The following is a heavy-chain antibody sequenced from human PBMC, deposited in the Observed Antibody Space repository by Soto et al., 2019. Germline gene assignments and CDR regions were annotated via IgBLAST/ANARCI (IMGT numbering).Heavy chain of an antibody. CDR1: GFTFSSYA. D-gene: IGHD4-17*01. CDR2: ISYDGSNK. J-gene: IGHJ4*02. Sequence: PGGSLRLSCAASGFTFSSYAMHWVRQAPGKGLEWVAVISYDGSNKYYADSVKGRFTISRDNSKNTLYLQMNSLRAEDTAVYYCARDEYGDYVCDYWGQGTLVTVSS. V-gene: IGHV3-30-3*01. CDR3: ARDEYGDYVCDY.